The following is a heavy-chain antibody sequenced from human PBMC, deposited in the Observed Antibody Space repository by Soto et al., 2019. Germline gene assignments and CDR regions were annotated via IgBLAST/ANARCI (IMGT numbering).Heavy chain of an antibody. Sequence: GGSLKLSCAASGFTFSSYGMHWVRQAPGKGLEWVAVIWYDGSNKYYADSVKGRFTISRDNSKNTLYLQMNSLRAEDTAVYYCARDGYCSGGSCYSVPVFDYWGQGT. CDR3: ARDGYCSGGSCYSVPVFDY. J-gene: IGHJ4*02. D-gene: IGHD2-15*01. CDR2: IWYDGSNK. CDR1: GFTFSSYG. V-gene: IGHV3-33*01.